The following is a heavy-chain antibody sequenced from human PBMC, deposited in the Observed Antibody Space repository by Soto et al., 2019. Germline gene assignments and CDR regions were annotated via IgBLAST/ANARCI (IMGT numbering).Heavy chain of an antibody. V-gene: IGHV1-8*01. J-gene: IGHJ5*01. CDR1: GYTFINYD. Sequence: QVQLVQSGAEVKKPGASMKVSCKASGYTFINYDINWVRQASGQGLEWMGWMNPKSGDTGYAQKFQGRVTMTSNTTVTTAYLDLSSLTSEDTAVYFCAREAYGSSSCSRGNWFDSWGQGTLVTVSS. D-gene: IGHD6-6*01. CDR3: AREAYGSSSCSRGNWFDS. CDR2: MNPKSGDT.